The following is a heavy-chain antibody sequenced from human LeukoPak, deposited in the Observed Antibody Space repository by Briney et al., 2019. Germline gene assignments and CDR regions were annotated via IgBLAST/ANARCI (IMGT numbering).Heavy chain of an antibody. CDR3: ARDSSITILGP. V-gene: IGHV1-2*02. D-gene: IGHD3-10*02. CDR1: GYTFTGYY. Sequence: ASVKVSCKASGYTFTGYYMHWVRQAPGQGLEWMGWINPSSGGTNYAQKFQGRVTMTRDTSISTAYMELSRLRSDDTAVYYCARDSSITILGPWGQGTLVTVSS. CDR2: INPSSGGT. J-gene: IGHJ5*02.